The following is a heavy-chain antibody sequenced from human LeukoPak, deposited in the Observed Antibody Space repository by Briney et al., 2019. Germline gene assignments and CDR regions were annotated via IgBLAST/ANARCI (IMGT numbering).Heavy chain of an antibody. V-gene: IGHV3-21*04. CDR1: GFTFSSYS. CDR2: ISRGGNSK. J-gene: IGHJ4*02. Sequence: GGSLRLSCAASGFTFSSYSMNWVRQAPGKGLEWVSSISRGGNSKYSADSVKGRFTISRDNAKNSLDLQMDSLRPEDTAVYYCARDQFLDSWGQGTLVTVSS. CDR3: ARDQFLDS.